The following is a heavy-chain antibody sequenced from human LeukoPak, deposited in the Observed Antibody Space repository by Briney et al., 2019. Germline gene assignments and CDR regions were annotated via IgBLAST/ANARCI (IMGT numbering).Heavy chain of an antibody. CDR2: MYYSGST. CDR1: GGSISSYC. Sequence: SETPSLTCTVSGGSISSYCWSWIRQPPGKGLEWIGYMYYSGSTNYNPSLKSRLTISVDTSKNQFSLRLSSVTAADTAVYYCARGSGWYYYWGQGTLVTVSS. D-gene: IGHD6-19*01. V-gene: IGHV4-59*01. J-gene: IGHJ4*02. CDR3: ARGSGWYYY.